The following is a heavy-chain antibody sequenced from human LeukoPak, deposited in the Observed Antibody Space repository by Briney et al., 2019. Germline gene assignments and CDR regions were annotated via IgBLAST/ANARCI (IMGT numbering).Heavy chain of an antibody. CDR3: ARPRRSGSSGAAFDI. D-gene: IGHD1-26*01. CDR1: GSIFTNYW. J-gene: IGHJ3*02. Sequence: GASLQISCEGSGSIFTNYWIGWVRQLRGKVLEWMGIIYPGDSDTRDSPSFKGQVTISADKSISTAYLQWSSLKASDTAMYYCARPRRSGSSGAAFDIWGQGTMVSVFS. CDR2: IYPGDSDT. V-gene: IGHV5-51*01.